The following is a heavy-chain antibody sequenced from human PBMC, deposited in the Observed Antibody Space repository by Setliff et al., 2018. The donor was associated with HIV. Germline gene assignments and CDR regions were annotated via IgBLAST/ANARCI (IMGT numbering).Heavy chain of an antibody. Sequence: SQTLSLTCNVSGGSFIGSSFQSTWIRQAPWKGLEWIGDFAYSGTTMYFNYKPSLESRPSLSEDTSRHQFSLKLTSVTADDTGIYYCARGPPFAYWGQGLLVTVSS. CDR2: FAYSGTTMYF. CDR1: GGSFIGSSFQ. V-gene: IGHV4-39*07. CDR3: ARGPPFAY. J-gene: IGHJ4*02.